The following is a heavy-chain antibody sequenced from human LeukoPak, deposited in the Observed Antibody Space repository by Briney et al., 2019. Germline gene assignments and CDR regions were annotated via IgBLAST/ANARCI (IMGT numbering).Heavy chain of an antibody. CDR2: IYHSGST. CDR3: ARGFADYYYYMDV. Sequence: PSETLSLTCAVSGYSISSGYYWGWIRQPLGKGLEWIGSIYHSGSTYYNPSLKSRVTISVDTSKNQFSLKLSSVTAADTAVYYCARGFADYYYYMDVWGKGTTVTVSS. J-gene: IGHJ6*03. V-gene: IGHV4-38-2*01. CDR1: GYSISSGYY.